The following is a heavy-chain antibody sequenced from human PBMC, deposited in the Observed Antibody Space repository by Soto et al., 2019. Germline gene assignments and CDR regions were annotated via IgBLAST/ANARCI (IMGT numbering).Heavy chain of an antibody. CDR3: AKVLKTTVTTFGEYFQH. D-gene: IGHD4-17*01. J-gene: IGHJ1*01. CDR1: GFTFSSYA. CDR2: ISGSGGST. Sequence: GGSLRLSCAASGFTFSSYAMSWVRQAPGKGLEWVSAISGSGGSTYYADSVKGRFTISRDNSKNTLYLQMNSLRAEDTAVYYCAKVLKTTVTTFGEYFQHWGQGTLVTVSS. V-gene: IGHV3-23*01.